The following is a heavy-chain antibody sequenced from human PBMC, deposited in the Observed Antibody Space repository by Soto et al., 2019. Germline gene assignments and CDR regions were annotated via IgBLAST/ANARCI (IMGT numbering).Heavy chain of an antibody. Sequence: QVHLVQSGAEVKKPGSSVNVSCKASGGTFSNYAITWVRQAPGQGLEWVGRIIPIFGTTNVAQKFQGRVTINAEKSTTKAYMELSGLRSDDTAVYYCAKDGGADGYFGNWLDPWGQGTLVTVSS. CDR2: IIPIFGTT. J-gene: IGHJ5*02. D-gene: IGHD5-12*01. CDR3: AKDGGADGYFGNWLDP. V-gene: IGHV1-69*08. CDR1: GGTFSNYA.